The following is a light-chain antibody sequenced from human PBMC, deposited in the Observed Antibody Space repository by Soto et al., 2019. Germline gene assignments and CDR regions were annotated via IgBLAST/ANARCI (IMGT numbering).Light chain of an antibody. Sequence: QSALTQPPSASGSLGQSVTISCTGTSSDVGGYNYVSWYQLHPGKAPKLMIYAVSKRPSGVPDRFSGSKSGNTASLTVSVLQAEYEADYYCSSHAGSNNYVFGSGTKLTFL. J-gene: IGLJ1*01. CDR1: SSDVGGYNY. CDR3: SSHAGSNNYV. CDR2: AVS. V-gene: IGLV2-8*01.